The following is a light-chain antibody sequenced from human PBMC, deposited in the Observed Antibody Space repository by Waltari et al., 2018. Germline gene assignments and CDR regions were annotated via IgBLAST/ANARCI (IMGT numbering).Light chain of an antibody. J-gene: IGLJ3*02. Sequence: QSALTQPRSVSGSPGQSVTISCTGTSSDVGDYNYVSWYQHHPGKAPQLMIYDVTKRPSGVPDRFSGSKAGNPASPNIFGVPAEDEADYYCCPYAGSHPWVFGRGTKLTVL. CDR1: SSDVGDYNY. CDR3: CPYAGSHPWV. V-gene: IGLV2-11*01. CDR2: DVT.